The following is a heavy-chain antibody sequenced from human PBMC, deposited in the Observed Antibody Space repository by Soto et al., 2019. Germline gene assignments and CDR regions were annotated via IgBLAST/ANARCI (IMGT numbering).Heavy chain of an antibody. D-gene: IGHD6-13*01. CDR2: ISYDGSNK. J-gene: IGHJ6*02. Sequence: QVQLVESGGGVVQPGRSLRLSCAASGFTFSSYGMHWVRQAPGKGLEWVAVISYDGSNKYYADSVKGRFTISRDNSKNTLYLQMNSLRAEDTAVYYFAKGSGSSSWYPYYYYYGMDVWGQGTTVTVSS. V-gene: IGHV3-30*18. CDR3: AKGSGSSSWYPYYYYYGMDV. CDR1: GFTFSSYG.